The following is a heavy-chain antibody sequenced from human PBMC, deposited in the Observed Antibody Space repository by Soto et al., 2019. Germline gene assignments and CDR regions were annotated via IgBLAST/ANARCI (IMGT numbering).Heavy chain of an antibody. CDR2: ISYDGTNK. D-gene: IGHD6-13*01. Sequence: QVQLVESGGGVVQPGRSLRLSCAASGFTFRSYAMDWVRQAPGKGLEWVAVISYDGTNKYYADSVKGRFTISRDNSKNTLSLKMNSLRPDDTAVYYCARGDSNSWSDFWGQGTLVTVSS. CDR1: GFTFRSYA. CDR3: ARGDSNSWSDF. V-gene: IGHV3-30*01. J-gene: IGHJ4*02.